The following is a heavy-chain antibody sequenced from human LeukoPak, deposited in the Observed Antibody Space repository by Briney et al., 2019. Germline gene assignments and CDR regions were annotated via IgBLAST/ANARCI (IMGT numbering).Heavy chain of an antibody. V-gene: IGHV4-59*01. Sequence: PSETLSLTCTVSGGSISSYYWSWIRQPPGKGLEWIGYIYYSGSTNYNPSLKSRVTISVDTSKNQFSLKLSSVTAADTAVYYCARFVRGGGSPNMDVWGKGTTVTISS. J-gene: IGHJ6*03. CDR1: GGSISSYY. CDR2: IYYSGST. D-gene: IGHD3-10*01. CDR3: ARFVRGGGSPNMDV.